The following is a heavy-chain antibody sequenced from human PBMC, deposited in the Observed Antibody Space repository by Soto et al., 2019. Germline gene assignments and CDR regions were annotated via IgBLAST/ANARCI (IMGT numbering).Heavy chain of an antibody. V-gene: IGHV4-39*01. D-gene: IGHD3-22*01. CDR3: ARSLRGSYYDSGGHFDA. CDR1: DGSVTSSSYF. CDR2: IYYSGST. Sequence: QVQLQGSGPGLVKPSETLSLTCTVSDGSVTSSSYFWGWVRQPPGKGLEWMGSIYYSGSTYYNPSLKGRVTISIDTPKNQFSLKLSSVTAADTAVYYCARSLRGSYYDSGGHFDAWGQGTLVTVSS. J-gene: IGHJ5*02.